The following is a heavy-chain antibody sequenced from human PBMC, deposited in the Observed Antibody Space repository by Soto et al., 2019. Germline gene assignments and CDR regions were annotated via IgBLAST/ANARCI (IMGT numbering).Heavy chain of an antibody. CDR3: ARDPDYGDSPTHGFDP. CDR2: ISSSSSYI. J-gene: IGHJ5*02. D-gene: IGHD4-17*01. V-gene: IGHV3-21*01. Sequence: SLRLSWAASGFPFSSYSMNWVRQAPGRGLEWVSSISSSSSYIYYADSVKGRFTISRDNAKNSLYLQMNSLRAEDTAVYYCARDPDYGDSPTHGFDPWGQGTLVTVSS. CDR1: GFPFSSYS.